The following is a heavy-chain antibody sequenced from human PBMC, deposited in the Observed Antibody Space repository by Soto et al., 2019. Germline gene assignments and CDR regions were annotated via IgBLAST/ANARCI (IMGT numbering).Heavy chain of an antibody. J-gene: IGHJ5*02. CDR1: GYTFTSYY. V-gene: IGHV1-46*01. Sequence: EASVKVSCKASGYTFTSYYMYWVRQAPGQGLERMGIINPSGGSTYYVQKFQGRVTMTRDTSTTTVYMELSSVTAADTAVYYCARVRHDYSNYVPKSNNWFDPWGQGTLVTVSS. CDR2: INPSGGST. CDR3: ARVRHDYSNYVPKSNNWFDP. D-gene: IGHD4-4*01.